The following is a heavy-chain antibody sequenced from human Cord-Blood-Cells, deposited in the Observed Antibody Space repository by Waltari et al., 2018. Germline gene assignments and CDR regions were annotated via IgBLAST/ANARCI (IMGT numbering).Heavy chain of an antibody. V-gene: IGHV4-4*02. D-gene: IGHD4-17*01. Sequence: QVQLQESGPGLVKPSGTLSLTCAVSGGSISSSNWSSWVRQPPGKGLEWIGEIYHSGSTNYNPSLNSRVTISVDKSKNQFSLKLSSVTAADTAVYYCARVGGDYVSHDAFDIWGQGTMVTVSS. CDR3: ARVGGDYVSHDAFDI. J-gene: IGHJ3*02. CDR2: IYHSGST. CDR1: GGSISSSNW.